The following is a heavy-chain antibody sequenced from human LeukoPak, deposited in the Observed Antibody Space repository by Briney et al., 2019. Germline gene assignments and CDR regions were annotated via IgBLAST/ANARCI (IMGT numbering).Heavy chain of an antibody. V-gene: IGHV3-15*01. J-gene: IGHJ4*02. D-gene: IGHD3-10*01. CDR3: STAEPILHWFGELYY. Sequence: KTGGSLRLSCAASGFTFSSYWMSWVRQAPGKGLEWVGRIKSKTDGGTTDYAAPAKGRFTISRDDSKNTLYLQMNSLKTEDTAVYYCSTAEPILHWFGELYYWGQGTLVTVSS. CDR2: IKSKTDGGTT. CDR1: GFTFSSYW.